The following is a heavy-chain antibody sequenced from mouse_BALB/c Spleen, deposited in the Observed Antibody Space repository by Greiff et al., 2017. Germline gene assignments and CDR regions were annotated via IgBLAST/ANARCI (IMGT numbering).Heavy chain of an antibody. D-gene: IGHD1-1*01. CDR3: AREGGKGGAMDY. CDR2: IWAGGST. V-gene: IGHV2-9*02. Sequence: VKVVESGPGLVAPSQSLSITCTVSGFSLTSYGVHWVRQPPGKGLEWLGVIWAGGSTNYNSALMSRLSISKDNSKSQVFLKMNSLQTDDTAMYYCAREGGKGGAMDYWGQGTSVTVSS. CDR1: GFSLTSYG. J-gene: IGHJ4*01.